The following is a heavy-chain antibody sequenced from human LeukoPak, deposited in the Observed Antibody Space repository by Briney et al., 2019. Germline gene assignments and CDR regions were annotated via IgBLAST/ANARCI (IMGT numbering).Heavy chain of an antibody. CDR2: ISGSGGST. CDR1: GFTFSSYA. V-gene: IGHV3-23*01. CDR3: AKGDGYNYSPPLFSFVAIDY. J-gene: IGHJ4*02. Sequence: GGSLRLSCAASGFTFSSYAMSWVRQAPGKGLEWVSAISGSGGSTYYADSVKGRFTISRDNSKNTLYLQMNSLRAEDTAVYYCAKGDGYNYSPPLFSFVAIDYWGQGTLITVSS. D-gene: IGHD5-24*01.